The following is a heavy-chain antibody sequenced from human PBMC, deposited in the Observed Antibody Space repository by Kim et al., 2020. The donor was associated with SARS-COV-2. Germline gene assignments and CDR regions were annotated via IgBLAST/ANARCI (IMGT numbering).Heavy chain of an antibody. V-gene: IGHV1-69*01. J-gene: IGHJ4*02. CDR2: IIPIFATA. CDR1: GGTFTSYA. CDR3: ARDYGSGNYYNKYYFDY. Sequence: KVSCKASGGTFTSYAVNWVRQAPGQGLEWMGGIIPIFATANYAQKFQGRVTITADESTSTAYMELSSLRSEDTAVYFCARDYGSGNYYNKYYFDYWGQGTLVTVSS. D-gene: IGHD3-10*01.